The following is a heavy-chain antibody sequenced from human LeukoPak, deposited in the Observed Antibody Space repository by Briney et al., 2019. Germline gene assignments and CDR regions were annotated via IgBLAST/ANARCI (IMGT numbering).Heavy chain of an antibody. CDR2: ISAYNGNA. CDR1: GGTFSSYA. Sequence: EASVKVSCKASGGTFSSYAISWVRQAPGLGLEWMGWISAYNGNANYAQKLQGRVTMTTDTSTSTAYMELRSLRSDDTAVYYCARVRYYYDSSGYPLDYYYYYMDVWGKGTTVTISS. V-gene: IGHV1-18*01. J-gene: IGHJ6*03. D-gene: IGHD3-22*01. CDR3: ARVRYYYDSSGYPLDYYYYYMDV.